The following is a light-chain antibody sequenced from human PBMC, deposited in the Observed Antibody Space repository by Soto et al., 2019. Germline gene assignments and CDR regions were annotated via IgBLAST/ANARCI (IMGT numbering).Light chain of an antibody. V-gene: IGLV2-14*01. CDR3: NSYTTSSTLV. CDR1: SSDVGGYNY. CDR2: DVS. J-gene: IGLJ3*02. Sequence: QSALTQPASVSGSPGQSITISCTGTSSDVGGYNYVSWYQQHPGKAHKLMIYDVSKRPSGVSNRFSGSKSGNTASLTISGRQAEDEADYYCNSYTTSSTLVFGGGTKLTVL.